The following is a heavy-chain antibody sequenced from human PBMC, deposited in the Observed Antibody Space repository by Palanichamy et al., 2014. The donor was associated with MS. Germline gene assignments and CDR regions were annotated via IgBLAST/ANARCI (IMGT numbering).Heavy chain of an antibody. CDR3: AGLLMGVPFGWFDP. Sequence: QVQLQESGPGLVKPSETLSLTCTVSGAPISSYYWSWIRQAPGKGLEWIGYMSSRGRSNQNPSLRSRVAISVDASKNQFSLKLSSVTAADTAVYYCAGLLMGVPFGWFDPWGQGTLATVSS. V-gene: IGHV4-59*01. D-gene: IGHD2-8*01. CDR2: MSSRGRS. J-gene: IGHJ5*02. CDR1: GAPISSYY.